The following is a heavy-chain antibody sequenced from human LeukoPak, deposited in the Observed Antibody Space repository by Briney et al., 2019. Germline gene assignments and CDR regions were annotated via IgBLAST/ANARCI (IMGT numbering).Heavy chain of an antibody. J-gene: IGHJ6*03. D-gene: IGHD2-15*01. Sequence: SETLSLTCSVSGDSITGYYWGWIRQPPGKGLEWIGYIYYSGSTNYNPSLKSRVTISVDTSKNQFSLKLSSVTAADTAVYYCARSVEGYCSGGSCYSYYYYMDVWGKGTTVTVSS. CDR2: IYYSGST. V-gene: IGHV4-59*01. CDR1: GDSITGYY. CDR3: ARSVEGYCSGGSCYSYYYYMDV.